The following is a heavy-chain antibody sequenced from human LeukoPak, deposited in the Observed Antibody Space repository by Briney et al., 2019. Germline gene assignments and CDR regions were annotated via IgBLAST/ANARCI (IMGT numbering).Heavy chain of an antibody. CDR3: ARHGSLAEAGHRMYYFDY. CDR1: GGSISSSSYY. Sequence: PSETLSLTCTVSGGSISSSSYYWGWIRQPPGKGLEWIGSIYYSGSTYYNPSLKSRVTISVDTSKNQFSLKLSSVTAADTAVYYCARHGSLAEAGHRMYYFDYWGQGTLVTVSS. CDR2: IYYSGST. D-gene: IGHD6-19*01. V-gene: IGHV4-39*01. J-gene: IGHJ4*02.